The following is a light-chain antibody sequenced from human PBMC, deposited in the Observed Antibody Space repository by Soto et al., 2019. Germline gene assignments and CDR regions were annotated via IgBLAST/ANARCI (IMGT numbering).Light chain of an antibody. CDR2: LEGSGSY. J-gene: IGLJ3*02. Sequence: QAVVTQSSSASASLGSSVKLTCTLSSGHSSYIIAWHQQQPGKAPRYLMKLEGSGSYNKGSGVPDRFSGSSSGADRYLTISKLQFEDEADYYCETWASNTRVFGGGTKLTVL. CDR1: SGHSSYI. CDR3: ETWASNTRV. V-gene: IGLV4-60*02.